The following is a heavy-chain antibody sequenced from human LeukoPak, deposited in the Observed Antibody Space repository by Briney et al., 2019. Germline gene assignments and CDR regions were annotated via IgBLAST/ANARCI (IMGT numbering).Heavy chain of an antibody. D-gene: IGHD6-6*01. CDR2: IYTSGST. CDR3: ARGIAARPRQHLYYMDV. V-gene: IGHV4-4*09. CDR1: GGSISSYY. J-gene: IGHJ6*03. Sequence: SETLSLICSVSGGSISSYYWSWIRQPPGKGLEWIGYIYTSGSTNYNPSLESRVTISVDTSKNQFSPKLSSVTAADTAVYYCARGIAARPRQHLYYMDVWGKGTTVTVYS.